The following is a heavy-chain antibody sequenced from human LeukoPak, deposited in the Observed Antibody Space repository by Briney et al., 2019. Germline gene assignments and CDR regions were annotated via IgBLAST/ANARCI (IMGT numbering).Heavy chain of an antibody. J-gene: IGHJ4*02. D-gene: IGHD6-19*01. V-gene: IGHV1-69*05. Sequence: ASVKVSCKASGYTFTSYAISWVRQAPGQGLEWMGRIIPIFGTANYAQKFQGRVTITTDESTSTAYMELSSLRSEDTAVYYCARESGIAVAGLDYWGQGTLVTVSS. CDR2: IIPIFGTA. CDR3: ARESGIAVAGLDY. CDR1: GYTFTSYA.